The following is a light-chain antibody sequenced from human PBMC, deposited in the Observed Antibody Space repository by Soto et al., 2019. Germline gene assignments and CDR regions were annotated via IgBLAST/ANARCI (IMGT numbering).Light chain of an antibody. CDR2: GAS. J-gene: IGKJ4*01. V-gene: IGKV3-15*01. CDR3: QQYNTWPSLT. Sequence: EIVMTQYPATLSVSPGERATLSCRASQSVRSNLAWYQQKPGQAPRLFSYGASTRATGIPARFSGSGAGTEFTLTISSLQSEECAVYYCQQYNTWPSLTFGGGTKVEIK. CDR1: QSVRSN.